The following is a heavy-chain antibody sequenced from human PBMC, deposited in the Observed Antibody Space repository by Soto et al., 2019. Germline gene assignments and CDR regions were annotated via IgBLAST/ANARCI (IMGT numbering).Heavy chain of an antibody. CDR1: ADALISFA. CDR2: IIPIFGTA. D-gene: IGHD6-19*01. Sequence: VNFSSNAEADALISFATSCVRQAPGQWLEWMGGIIPIFGTANYAHKCQGRGTITADESTRTADMELSSLRSEDTAVYYCARGRRAVAATEGFDPWGQGTLVTVSS. V-gene: IGHV1-69*01. J-gene: IGHJ5*02. CDR3: ARGRRAVAATEGFDP.